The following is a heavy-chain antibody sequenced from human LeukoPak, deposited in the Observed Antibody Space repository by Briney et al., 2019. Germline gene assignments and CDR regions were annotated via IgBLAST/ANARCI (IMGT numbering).Heavy chain of an antibody. CDR2: ISYDGSNK. D-gene: IGHD2-2*01. Sequence: GGSLRLSCAASGFTFDSYAMSWVRQAPGKGLEWVAVISYDGSNKYYADSVKGRFTISRDNSKNTLYLQMNSLRAEDTAVYYCAKDYVSYCSSTSCYNWFDPWGQGTLVTVSS. J-gene: IGHJ5*02. CDR1: GFTFDSYA. CDR3: AKDYVSYCSSTSCYNWFDP. V-gene: IGHV3-30*18.